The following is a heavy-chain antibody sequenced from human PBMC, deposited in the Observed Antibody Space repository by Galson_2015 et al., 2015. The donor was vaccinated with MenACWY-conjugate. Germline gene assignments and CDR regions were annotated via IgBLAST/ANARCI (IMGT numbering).Heavy chain of an antibody. CDR3: AKDRWDTYMKYYLDS. J-gene: IGHJ4*02. D-gene: IGHD5-18*01. Sequence: SLRLSCAASGFTFTNYAASWVRQAPGKGLEWVSGISGRGERTHYADSVKGRFTISRDNSKNTLHLQMNSLRAEDTAVYYCAKDRWDTYMKYYLDSWGQGTLVTVSS. CDR1: GFTFTNYA. CDR2: ISGRGERT. V-gene: IGHV3-23*01.